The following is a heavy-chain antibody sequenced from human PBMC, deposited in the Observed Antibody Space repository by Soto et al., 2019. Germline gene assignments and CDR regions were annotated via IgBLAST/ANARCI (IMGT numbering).Heavy chain of an antibody. J-gene: IGHJ6*02. D-gene: IGHD3-22*01. V-gene: IGHV3-30*18. Sequence: LRLSCAASGFTFGSYGMHWVRQAPGKGLEWVAGISYDGSKKYYGESVKGRFTISSDNSKNTLYLQMNSLRVEDTAVYYCAKAIENYSTGYYKPFYYFGVDVWGQGTTVTVSS. CDR2: ISYDGSKK. CDR3: AKAIENYSTGYYKPFYYFGVDV. CDR1: GFTFGSYG.